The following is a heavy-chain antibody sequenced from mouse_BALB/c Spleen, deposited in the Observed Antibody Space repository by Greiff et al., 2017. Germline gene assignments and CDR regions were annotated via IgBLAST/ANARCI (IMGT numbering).Heavy chain of an antibody. Sequence: EVKVEESGAELVKPGASVKLSCTASGFNIKDTYMHWVKQRPEQGLEWIGRIDPANGNTKYDPKFQGKATITADTSSNTAYLQLSSLTSEDTAVYYCARGTAGDYWGQGTSVTVSS. J-gene: IGHJ4*01. CDR1: GFNIKDTY. CDR2: IDPANGNT. V-gene: IGHV14-3*02. CDR3: ARGTAGDY. D-gene: IGHD3-3*01.